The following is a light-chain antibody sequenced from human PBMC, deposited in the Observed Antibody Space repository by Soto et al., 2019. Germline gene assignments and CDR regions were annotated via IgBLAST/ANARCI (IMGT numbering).Light chain of an antibody. Sequence: GARVTITCRASQSISYWLAWYQQKPGKAPKLLIYAASSLQSGVPSRFSGSGFGTDFTLTISSLQPEDSAIYYCQQADTFPITFGQGTRLEIK. V-gene: IGKV1D-12*01. CDR1: QSISYW. J-gene: IGKJ5*01. CDR3: QQADTFPIT. CDR2: AAS.